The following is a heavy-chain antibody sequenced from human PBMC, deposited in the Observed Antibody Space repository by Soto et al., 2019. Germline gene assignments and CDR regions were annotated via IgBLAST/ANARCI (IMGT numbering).Heavy chain of an antibody. CDR1: GDSISSYY. CDR2: LYYGRIA. J-gene: IGHJ4*02. D-gene: IGHD3-22*01. Sequence: QVQLQESGPGLVKPSETLSLTCAVSGDSISSYYCMWIRQPPGKGLESIGYLYYGRIANNNPSLKSRVTLSVDTSTNQCSLTLSSMTAADTAVYYCALRSMAVVPEYWGQGTLVTVSS. CDR3: ALRSMAVVPEY. V-gene: IGHV4-59*01.